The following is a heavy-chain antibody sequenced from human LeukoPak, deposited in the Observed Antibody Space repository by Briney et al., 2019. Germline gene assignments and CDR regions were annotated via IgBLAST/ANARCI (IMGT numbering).Heavy chain of an antibody. CDR1: GYTFTSYG. D-gene: IGHD3-22*01. V-gene: IGHV1-18*01. Sequence: GASVKVSCKASGYTFTSYGISWVRQAPGQGLEWMGWISAYNGNTNYAQKLQGRVTMTTDTSTSTAYMELRSLRSDDTAVYYCARVGCYDSSGYYFGWGQGTLVTVSS. J-gene: IGHJ4*02. CDR2: ISAYNGNT. CDR3: ARVGCYDSSGYYFG.